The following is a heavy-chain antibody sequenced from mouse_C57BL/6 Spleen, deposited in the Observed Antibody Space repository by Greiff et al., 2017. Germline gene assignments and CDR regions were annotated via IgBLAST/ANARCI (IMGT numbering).Heavy chain of an antibody. Sequence: EVQLVESGGGLVKPGGSLKLSCAASGFTFSSYTMSWVRQTPEKRLEWVATISGGGGNTYYPDSVKGRFTISRDTSKNTLYLQMSSLRSEDTAVYYCARQGLPNYYAMDYWGQGTSVTVSS. D-gene: IGHD2-2*01. CDR3: ARQGLPNYYAMDY. V-gene: IGHV5-9*04. CDR1: GFTFSSYT. J-gene: IGHJ4*01. CDR2: ISGGGGNT.